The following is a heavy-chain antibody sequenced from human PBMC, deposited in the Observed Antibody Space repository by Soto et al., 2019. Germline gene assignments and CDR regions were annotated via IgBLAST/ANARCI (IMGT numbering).Heavy chain of an antibody. Sequence: QITLKESGPTLVRPTQTLTLTCSFSGFSLSTSGLAVAWIRQPPGKALEFLALIYWDDDKRYTPSLKSRLTVTKDTSKNQVVFTMTNMDPVDTATYYCAHSVGLRSGELSNYYYYYMDVWGKGTTVTVSS. J-gene: IGHJ6*03. V-gene: IGHV2-5*02. CDR2: IYWDDDK. CDR1: GFSLSTSGLA. CDR3: AHSVGLRSGELSNYYYYYMDV. D-gene: IGHD3-10*01.